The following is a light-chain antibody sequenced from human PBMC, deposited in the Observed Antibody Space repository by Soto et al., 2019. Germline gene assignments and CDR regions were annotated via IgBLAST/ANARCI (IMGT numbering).Light chain of an antibody. CDR2: GAS. V-gene: IGKV3-15*01. J-gene: IGKJ5*01. Sequence: EIVITQSPATLSVSPGERATLSCRAGQSVSSNLAWYQQKPGQAPRLLIYGASTRVAGIPARFSGSGSGTEFTLTISGLQSEDFAVYYCQQYDNWPPITLGQGTRLEIK. CDR3: QQYDNWPPIT. CDR1: QSVSSN.